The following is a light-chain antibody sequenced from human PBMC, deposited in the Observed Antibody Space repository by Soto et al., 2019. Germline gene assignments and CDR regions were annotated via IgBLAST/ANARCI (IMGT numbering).Light chain of an antibody. CDR1: QSVSGY. CDR2: DAS. CDR3: QQRSNWQVT. V-gene: IGKV3-11*01. J-gene: IGKJ3*01. Sequence: EIVLTQSPDTLSSSPGERATLSCRASQSVSGYIAWYQQKPGQAPRLLIYDASNRATGIPGRFTGSGSGTDFTLTSSSREPEDFAVYYCQQRSNWQVTFGPGTKVDIK.